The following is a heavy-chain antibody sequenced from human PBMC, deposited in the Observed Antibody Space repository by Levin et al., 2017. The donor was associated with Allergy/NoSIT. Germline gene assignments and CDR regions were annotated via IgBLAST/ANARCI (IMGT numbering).Heavy chain of an antibody. CDR3: ARGGYCSGGSCYSYWYFDL. CDR1: GFTFSSYE. V-gene: IGHV3-48*03. D-gene: IGHD2-15*01. Sequence: SCAASGFTFSSYEMNWVRQAPGKGLEWVSYISSSGSTIYYADSVKGRFTISRDNAKNSLYLQMNSLRAEDTAVYYCARGGYCSGGSCYSYWYFDLWGRGTLVTVSS. J-gene: IGHJ2*01. CDR2: ISSSGSTI.